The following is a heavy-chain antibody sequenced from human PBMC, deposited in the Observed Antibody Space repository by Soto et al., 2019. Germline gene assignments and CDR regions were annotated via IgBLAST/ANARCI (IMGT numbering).Heavy chain of an antibody. V-gene: IGHV4-59*08. D-gene: IGHD6-13*01. J-gene: IGHJ5*02. CDR3: ARRVAAAGTHWFDP. CDR2: IYYSGST. CDR1: GGSISSYY. Sequence: SETLSLTCTVSGGSISSYYWSWIRQPPGKGLEWIGYIYYSGSTNYNPSLKSRVTISVDTSKNQFSLKLSSVTAADTAVYYCARRVAAAGTHWFDPWGQGTLVNVSS.